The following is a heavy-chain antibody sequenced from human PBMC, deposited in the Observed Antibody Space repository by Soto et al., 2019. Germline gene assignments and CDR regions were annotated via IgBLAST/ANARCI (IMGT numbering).Heavy chain of an antibody. CDR1: GYSFTSSW. D-gene: IGHD2-2*01. CDR3: ARLHCSSTSCNGRSFDI. V-gene: IGHV5-51*01. Sequence: PGESLKISCKGSGYSFTSSWIGWVRQMPEKGLEWMGIIYPGDSDTRYSPSFQGQVTISADKSISTAYLQWSSLKASDTAMYYCARLHCSSTSCNGRSFDIWGQGTMVTVSS. CDR2: IYPGDSDT. J-gene: IGHJ3*02.